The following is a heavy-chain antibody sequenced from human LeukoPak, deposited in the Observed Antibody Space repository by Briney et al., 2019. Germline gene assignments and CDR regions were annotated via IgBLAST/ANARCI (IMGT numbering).Heavy chain of an antibody. Sequence: GGSLRLSCAAPAFSLSDLTIHWVRQASGRGLEWVARIRTKANNYVPEYGASVKGRFTISRDDAKNTAYLQMNGLKTDDTAIYYCSAGPSGWTEFFRHWGQGTLVTVSS. D-gene: IGHD6-19*01. CDR3: SAGPSGWTEFFRH. J-gene: IGHJ1*01. V-gene: IGHV3-73*01. CDR2: IRTKANNYVP. CDR1: AFSLSDLT.